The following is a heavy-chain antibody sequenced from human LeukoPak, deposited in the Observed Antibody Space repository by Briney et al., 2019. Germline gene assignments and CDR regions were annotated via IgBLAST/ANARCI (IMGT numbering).Heavy chain of an antibody. CDR1: GFTFSGSA. CDR2: IRSKANSYAT. J-gene: IGHJ6*02. D-gene: IGHD3-10*01. Sequence: GGSLRLSCAASGFTFSGSAMHWVRQASGKGLEWVGRIRSKANSYATAYAASVKGRFTISRDDSKNTAYLQMNSLKTEDTAVYYCTRLGGRWGYGSNWGQGTTVTVSS. CDR3: TRLGGRWGYGSN. V-gene: IGHV3-73*01.